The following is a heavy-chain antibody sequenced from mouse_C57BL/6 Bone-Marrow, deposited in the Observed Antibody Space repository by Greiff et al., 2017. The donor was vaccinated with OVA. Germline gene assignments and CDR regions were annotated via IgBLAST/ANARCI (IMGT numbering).Heavy chain of an antibody. CDR3: THSNSWFAY. J-gene: IGHJ3*01. V-gene: IGHV14-4*01. CDR1: GFNIKDDY. Sequence: VQLKESGAELVRPGASVKLSCTASGFNIKDDYMHWVKQRPEQGLEWIGWIDPENGDTEYASKFQGKATITADTSSNTAYLQLSSLTSEDTAVYYCTHSNSWFAYWGQGTLVTVSA. CDR2: IDPENGDT. D-gene: IGHD2-5*01.